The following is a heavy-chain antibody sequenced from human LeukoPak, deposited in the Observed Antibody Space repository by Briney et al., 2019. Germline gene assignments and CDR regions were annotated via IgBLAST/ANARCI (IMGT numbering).Heavy chain of an antibody. CDR1: GGTFSINA. CDR2: MNPNSGNT. V-gene: IGHV1-8*03. Sequence: ASVKVSCKASGGTFSINAITWVRQAPGQGLEWMGWMNPNSGNTGYAQKFQGRVTITRNTSISTAYMELSSLRSEDTAVYYCATAYGGNSQGAFDIWGQGTMVTVSS. D-gene: IGHD4-23*01. J-gene: IGHJ3*02. CDR3: ATAYGGNSQGAFDI.